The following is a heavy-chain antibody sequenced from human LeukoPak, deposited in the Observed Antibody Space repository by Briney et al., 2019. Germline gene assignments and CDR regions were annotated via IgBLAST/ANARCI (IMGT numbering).Heavy chain of an antibody. CDR1: GFTFDDYA. CDR3: AKAGTILLRSGFDY. V-gene: IGHV3-9*01. D-gene: IGHD3-9*01. Sequence: GGSLRLSCAASGFTFDDYAMHWVRQAPGKGLEWVSGISWNSGSIGYADSVKGRFTISRDNAKNSLYLRMNSLRAEDTALYYCAKAGTILLRSGFDYWGQGTLVTVSS. CDR2: ISWNSGSI. J-gene: IGHJ4*02.